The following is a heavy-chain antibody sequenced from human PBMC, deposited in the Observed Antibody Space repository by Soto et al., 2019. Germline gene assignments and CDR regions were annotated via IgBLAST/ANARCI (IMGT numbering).Heavy chain of an antibody. J-gene: IGHJ6*02. Sequence: SVKVSCKASGGTFSSYAISWVRQAPGQGLEWMGGIIPIFGTANYAQKFQGRVTITADKSTSTAYMELSSLRSEDTAVYYCARDLWTHTDFWSGYYQGGYYGMDVWGQGTTVTVS. V-gene: IGHV1-69*06. CDR1: GGTFSSYA. CDR3: ARDLWTHTDFWSGYYQGGYYGMDV. D-gene: IGHD3-3*01. CDR2: IIPIFGTA.